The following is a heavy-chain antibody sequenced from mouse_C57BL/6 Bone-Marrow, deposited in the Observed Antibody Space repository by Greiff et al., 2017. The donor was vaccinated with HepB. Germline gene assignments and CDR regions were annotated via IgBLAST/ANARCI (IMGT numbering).Heavy chain of an antibody. D-gene: IGHD3-3*01. V-gene: IGHV3-6*01. CDR2: ISYDGSN. CDR3: ATQGDAMDY. CDR1: GSSITSGYY. J-gene: IGHJ4*01. Sequence: DVKLEESGPGLVKPSQSLSLTCSVTGSSITSGYYWNWIRQFPGNKLEWMGYISYDGSNNYNPSLKNRISITRDTSKNQFFLKLNSVTTEDTATYYCATQGDAMDYWGQGTSVTVSS.